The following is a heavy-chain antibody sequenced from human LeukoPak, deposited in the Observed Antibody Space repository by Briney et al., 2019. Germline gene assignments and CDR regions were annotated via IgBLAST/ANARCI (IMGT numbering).Heavy chain of an antibody. CDR1: GDTFSSYA. Sequence: ASVKVSCKASGDTFSSYAFSWVRQAPGQGLEWMGGIIPIFGPSNYAQKFQGRVTITTDESTTTAYMELSSLRSEDTAMYYCAREVYCTTTSCYSRPIDAFDIWGQGTMVTVSS. D-gene: IGHD2-2*01. CDR3: AREVYCTTTSCYSRPIDAFDI. V-gene: IGHV1-69*05. J-gene: IGHJ3*02. CDR2: IIPIFGPS.